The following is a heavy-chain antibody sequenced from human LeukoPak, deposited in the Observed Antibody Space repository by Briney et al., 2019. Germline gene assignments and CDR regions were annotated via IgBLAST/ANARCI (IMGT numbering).Heavy chain of an antibody. CDR3: ARSPHLELNYYYGMDV. D-gene: IGHD1-7*01. J-gene: IGHJ6*02. CDR1: GFTFSSYE. V-gene: IGHV3-48*03. CDR2: ISSSGSTI. Sequence: GGSLRLSCAASGFTFSSYEMNWVRQAPGKGLEWVSYISSSGSTIYYADSVKGRFTISRDNAKNSLYLQMNSLRAEDTAVYYCARSPHLELNYYYGMDVWGQGTTVTVSS.